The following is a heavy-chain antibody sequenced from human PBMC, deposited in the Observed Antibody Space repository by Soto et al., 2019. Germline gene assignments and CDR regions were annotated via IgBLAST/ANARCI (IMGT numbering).Heavy chain of an antibody. V-gene: IGHV1-18*01. J-gene: IGHJ6*02. CDR2: ISGYNGNT. Sequence: QVQLVQSGGEVKKPGASVKVSCKTSGYSFTTYGISWVRQAPGQGLEWMGWISGYNGNTHYAQKFQGRVSMSTDTSKSTAYMELRSLRSDDPAVYYCAREGPAPYYYYGMDVWGQGTTVAVAS. CDR1: GYSFTTYG. CDR3: AREGPAPYYYYGMDV.